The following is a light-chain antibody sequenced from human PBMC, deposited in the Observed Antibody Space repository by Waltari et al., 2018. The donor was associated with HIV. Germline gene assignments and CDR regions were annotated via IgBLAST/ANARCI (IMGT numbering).Light chain of an antibody. CDR3: SSYAGINPVV. Sequence: QSALTQPPSASGSPGQSVTISCTGTSSDVGRYDYVSWYQQHPGKAPKLLIFEVNKRPSGVPDRVSGSKSGNTASLTVSGLQAEDEAEYSCSSYAGINPVVFGGGTKLTVL. CDR1: SSDVGRYDY. CDR2: EVN. V-gene: IGLV2-8*01. J-gene: IGLJ2*01.